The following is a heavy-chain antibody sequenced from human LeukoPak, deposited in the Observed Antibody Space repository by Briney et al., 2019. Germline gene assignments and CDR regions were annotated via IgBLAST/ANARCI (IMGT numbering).Heavy chain of an antibody. CDR2: IYTSGST. J-gene: IGHJ4*02. Sequence: SETLSLTCAVSGGSISSGSYYWSWIRQPAGKGLEWIGRIYTSGSTNYNPSLKSRVTISVDTSKNQFSLKLSSVTAADTAVYYCARGKWSDFDYWGQGTLVTVSS. D-gene: IGHD2-15*01. V-gene: IGHV4-61*02. CDR1: GGSISSGSYY. CDR3: ARGKWSDFDY.